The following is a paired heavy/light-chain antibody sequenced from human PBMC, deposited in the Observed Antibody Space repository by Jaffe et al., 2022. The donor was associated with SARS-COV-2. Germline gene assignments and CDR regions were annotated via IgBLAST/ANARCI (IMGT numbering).Heavy chain of an antibody. V-gene: IGHV3-53*01. D-gene: IGHD3-10*01. CDR3: ARHNAGYPMVGAFDI. J-gene: IGHJ3*02. CDR2: IYTGGST. Sequence: EVQLVESGGGLIQPGGSLRLSCAASGFTVSSNYMSWVRQAPGKGLEWVSVIYTGGSTNNADSVKGRFTISRDNSRNTLYLQMNSLRAEDTAVYYCARHNAGYPMVGAFDIWGQGTMVTVSS. CDR1: GFTVSSNY.
Light chain of an antibody. CDR2: KAS. CDR3: QQYNSLWT. CDR1: QSISPW. V-gene: IGKV1-5*03. Sequence: DIQMTQSPSTLSASVGDRVTITCRASQSISPWLAWYQQKPGKAPKLLIYKASSLESGVSSRFSGSGSGTEFTLTISSLQPDDFATYYCQQYNSLWTFGQGTKVEIK. J-gene: IGKJ1*01.